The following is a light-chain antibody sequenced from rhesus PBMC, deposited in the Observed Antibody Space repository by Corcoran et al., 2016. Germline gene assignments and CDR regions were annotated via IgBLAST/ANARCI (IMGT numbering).Light chain of an antibody. Sequence: EIVMTQSPATLALSPGERATLSCRASQSVSSYLAWYQQKPGQAPRLLISYASSRATGIPDRVRGSGSGTDFTLTVSRLEPEETGIFYCKQYSSWPTFGPGTKVEIK. CDR3: KQYSSWPT. J-gene: IGKJ2*01. CDR2: YAS. CDR1: QSVSSY. V-gene: IGKV3-35*02.